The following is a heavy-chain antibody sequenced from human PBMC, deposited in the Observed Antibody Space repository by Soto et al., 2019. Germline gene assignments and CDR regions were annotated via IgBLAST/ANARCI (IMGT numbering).Heavy chain of an antibody. CDR3: ARDYYDSSGSREHYYYYYGMDV. D-gene: IGHD3-22*01. CDR1: GGSISSSNW. V-gene: IGHV4-4*02. Sequence: SETLSLTCAVSGGSISSSNWRSWVRQPPGKGLEWIGEIYHSGSTNYNPSLKSRVTISVDKSKNQFSLKLSSVTAADTAVYYCARDYYDSSGSREHYYYYYGMDVCGQGTTVTVYS. CDR2: IYHSGST. J-gene: IGHJ6*02.